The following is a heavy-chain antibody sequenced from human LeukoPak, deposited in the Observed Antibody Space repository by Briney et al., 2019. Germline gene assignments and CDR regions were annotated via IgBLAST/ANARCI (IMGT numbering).Heavy chain of an antibody. V-gene: IGHV3-23*01. D-gene: IGHD2-2*01. J-gene: IGHJ4*02. CDR3: AHGAMYQLDY. CDR1: GFTFSNYA. Sequence: PGGSLTLSCALSGFTFSNYAMSWVRQAPGKGLEWVSGIIGGGGSTYYADSVKGRFTISGDNSRNTLFLQMNSLRAEDTAVYYCAHGAMYQLDYWGQGTLVTVSS. CDR2: IIGGGGST.